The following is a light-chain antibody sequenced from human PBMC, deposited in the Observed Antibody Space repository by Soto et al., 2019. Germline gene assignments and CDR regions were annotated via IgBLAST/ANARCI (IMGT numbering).Light chain of an antibody. CDR1: QRITNW. V-gene: IGKV1-5*03. CDR2: QAS. J-gene: IGKJ1*01. CDR3: QQYNSHWSWT. Sequence: QLTQSPSTLAAFAGYRVTITCRASQRITNWLAWYQQKPGKAPSLLIYQASILQRGVPSRFSGSGFGTEFSLTISSLQPEDFGMYYCQQYNSHWSWTFGQGTKVDIK.